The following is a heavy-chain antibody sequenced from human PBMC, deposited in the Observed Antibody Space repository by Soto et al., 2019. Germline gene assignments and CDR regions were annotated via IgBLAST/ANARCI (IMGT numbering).Heavy chain of an antibody. CDR1: GFTFSSHW. CDR3: TRDSYDSSGYYYDFFDY. Sequence: GGSLRLSCAASGFTFSSHWMSWVRQAPGKGLEWVANIKVDGSEKYYVDSVRGRLSISRDNAKDSLYLQMNSLRAEDTAVYYCTRDSYDSSGYYYDFFDYWGQGTLVTVSS. V-gene: IGHV3-7*01. CDR2: IKVDGSEK. D-gene: IGHD3-22*01. J-gene: IGHJ4*02.